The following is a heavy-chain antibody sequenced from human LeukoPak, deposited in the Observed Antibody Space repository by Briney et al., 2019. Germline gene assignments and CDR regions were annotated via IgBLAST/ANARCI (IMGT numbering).Heavy chain of an antibody. Sequence: ASVKVSCKASGYTFTSYDINWVRQATGQGLEWMGWMNPNSGNTGYAQKFQGRVTITRNTSISTAYMELSSLRSEDTAVYYCAGGYGYSYGQGFDYWGQGTLVTVSS. CDR1: GYTFTSYD. D-gene: IGHD5-18*01. J-gene: IGHJ4*02. CDR3: AGGYGYSYGQGFDY. V-gene: IGHV1-8*03. CDR2: MNPNSGNT.